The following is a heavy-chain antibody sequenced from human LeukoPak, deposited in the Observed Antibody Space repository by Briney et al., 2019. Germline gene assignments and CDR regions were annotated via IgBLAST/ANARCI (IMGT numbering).Heavy chain of an antibody. D-gene: IGHD4-17*01. V-gene: IGHV3-30*18. CDR3: AKIVYGDYPYYYGMDV. Sequence: PGRSLRLSCAASGFTFSSYGMHWVRQAPGKGLEWVAVISYDGSNKYYADSVKGRFTISRDNSKNTLYLRMNSLRAEDTAVYYCAKIVYGDYPYYYGMDVWGQGTTVTVSS. CDR2: ISYDGSNK. CDR1: GFTFSSYG. J-gene: IGHJ6*02.